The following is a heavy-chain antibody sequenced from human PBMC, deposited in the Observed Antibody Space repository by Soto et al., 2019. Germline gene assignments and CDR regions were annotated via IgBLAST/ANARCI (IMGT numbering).Heavy chain of an antibody. CDR1: GGSFSGYY. V-gene: IGHV4-34*01. CDR3: ARGVATITCFDY. J-gene: IGHJ4*02. CDR2: INHSGST. Sequence: PSETLSLTCAVYGGSFSGYYWSWIRQPPGKGLEWIGEINHSGSTNYNPSLKSRVTISVDTSKNQFSLKLSSVTAADTAVCYCARGVATITCFDYWGQGTLVTGSS. D-gene: IGHD5-12*01.